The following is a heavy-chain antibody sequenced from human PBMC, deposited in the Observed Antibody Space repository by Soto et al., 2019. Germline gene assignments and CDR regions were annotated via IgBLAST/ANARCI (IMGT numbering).Heavy chain of an antibody. CDR3: ARDIQLWYNDHYAMDV. V-gene: IGHV1-3*01. J-gene: IGHJ6*02. D-gene: IGHD5-18*01. CDR1: GYTFTSYA. Sequence: ASVKVSCKASGYTFTSYAMHWVRQAPVQRLEWMGWINAGNGNTKYSQKFQGRVTITRETSESTAYMELSSLRSEDTAVYYCARDIQLWYNDHYAMDVWGQGTTVTASS. CDR2: INAGNGNT.